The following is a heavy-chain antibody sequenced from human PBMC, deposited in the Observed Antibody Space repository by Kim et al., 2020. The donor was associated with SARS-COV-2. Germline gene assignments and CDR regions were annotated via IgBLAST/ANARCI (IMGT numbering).Heavy chain of an antibody. V-gene: IGHV5-10-1*01. Sequence: GESLKISCKGSGYSFTSYWISWVRQMPGKGLEWMGRIDPSDSYTNYSPSFQGHVTISADKSISTAYLQWSSLKASDTAMYYCARQSGPQKYYDFWSGYYETWFDPWGQGTLVTVSS. J-gene: IGHJ5*02. D-gene: IGHD3-3*01. CDR2: IDPSDSYT. CDR1: GYSFTSYW. CDR3: ARQSGPQKYYDFWSGYYETWFDP.